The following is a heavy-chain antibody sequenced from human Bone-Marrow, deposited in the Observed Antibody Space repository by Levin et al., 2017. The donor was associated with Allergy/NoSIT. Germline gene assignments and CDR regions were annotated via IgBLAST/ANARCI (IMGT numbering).Heavy chain of an antibody. V-gene: IGHV3-21*01. CDR3: ARGIIGDVRVAHKEAFDI. J-gene: IGHJ3*02. Sequence: NPGESLKISCTVSGFTFSIYSINWVRQAPGNGLEWVSSISSSGSDMYYVDSVRGRFTISRDNAKNSLTLQMNSLRAEDTAVYYCARGIIGDVRVAHKEAFDIWGQGTMVSVSS. CDR2: ISSSGSDM. D-gene: IGHD2-8*02. CDR1: GFTFSIYS.